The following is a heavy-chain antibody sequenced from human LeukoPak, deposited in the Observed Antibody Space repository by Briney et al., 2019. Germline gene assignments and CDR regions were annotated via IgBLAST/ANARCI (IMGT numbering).Heavy chain of an antibody. V-gene: IGHV3-15*01. D-gene: IGHD1-1*01. J-gene: IGHJ4*02. CDR2: IKSKTDGGTT. CDR1: GFTFSDAW. Sequence: GGSLRLSCAASGFTFSDAWMTWVRQAPGKGLEWVGRIKSKTDGGTTDYAAPVKGRFTISRDDSENTLSLQMNSLKTEDTAVYYCTTANWAYYYFDYWGQGALVTVSS. CDR3: TTANWAYYYFDY.